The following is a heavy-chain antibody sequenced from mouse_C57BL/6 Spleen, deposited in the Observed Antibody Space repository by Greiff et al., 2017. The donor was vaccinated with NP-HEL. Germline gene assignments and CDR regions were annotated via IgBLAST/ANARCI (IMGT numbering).Heavy chain of an antibody. V-gene: IGHV5-15*01. CDR1: GFTFSDYG. J-gene: IGHJ1*03. CDR2: ISNLAYSI. CDR3: ARQYGNWYFDV. Sequence: EVMLVESGGGLVQPGGSLKLSCAASGFTFSDYGMAWVRQAPRKGPEWVAFISNLAYSIYYADTVTGRFTISRENAKNTLYLEMSSLRSDDTAMYYCARQYGNWYFDVWGTGTTVTVSS. D-gene: IGHD2-1*01.